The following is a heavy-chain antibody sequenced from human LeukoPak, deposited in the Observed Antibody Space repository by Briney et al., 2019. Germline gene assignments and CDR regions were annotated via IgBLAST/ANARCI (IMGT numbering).Heavy chain of an antibody. Sequence: ASVKVSCKASGYTFTGYYMHWVRQAPGQGLEWMGWINPNSGGTNYAQKFQGRVTMTRDTSISTAYMELSRLRSDDTAVYYCARDAEPDYYDSSYPLDYWGQGTLVTVSS. CDR3: ARDAEPDYYDSSYPLDY. J-gene: IGHJ4*02. D-gene: IGHD3-22*01. CDR1: GYTFTGYY. CDR2: INPNSGGT. V-gene: IGHV1-2*02.